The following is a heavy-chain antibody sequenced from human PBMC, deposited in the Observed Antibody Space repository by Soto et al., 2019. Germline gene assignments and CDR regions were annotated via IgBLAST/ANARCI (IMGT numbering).Heavy chain of an antibody. V-gene: IGHV3-53*01. CDR2: IYSGGST. J-gene: IGHJ2*01. CDR3: ARDSAARPYWYFDL. Sequence: GGSLRLSCAASGFTVSSNYMSWVRQAPGKGLEWVSVIYSGGSTYYADSVKGRFTISRDNSKNTLYLQMNSLRAEDTAVYYCARDSAARPYWYFDLWGRGTLVTVSS. D-gene: IGHD6-6*01. CDR1: GFTVSSNY.